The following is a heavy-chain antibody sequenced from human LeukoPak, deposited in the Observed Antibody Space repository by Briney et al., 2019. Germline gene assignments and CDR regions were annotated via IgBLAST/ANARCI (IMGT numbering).Heavy chain of an antibody. CDR2: MSSSGSTI. CDR1: GFTFNDYY. Sequence: GGSLRLSCAASGFTFNDYYMSWIRQAPGKGLEWVSYMSSSGSTIYYADSVKGRFTISRDNAKNSLYLQISSLRAEDTAVYYCARDSYWLGGTIGAFDIWGQGTMVTVSS. D-gene: IGHD3-10*01. CDR3: ARDSYWLGGTIGAFDI. V-gene: IGHV3-11*04. J-gene: IGHJ3*02.